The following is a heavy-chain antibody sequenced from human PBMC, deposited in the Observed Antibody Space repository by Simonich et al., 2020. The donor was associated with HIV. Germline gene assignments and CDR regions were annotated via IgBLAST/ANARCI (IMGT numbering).Heavy chain of an antibody. V-gene: IGHV4-34*01. J-gene: IGHJ4*02. CDR1: GGAFRGYY. D-gene: IGHD4-17*01. CDR2: INHSVST. Sequence: QVQLQQWGAGLLKPSETLSLTCAVYGGAFRGYYWSWIRQPPGKGLGWVGEINHSVSTNYNPSRKSRVTISVDTSKNQFSLKLSSVTAADTAVYYCARRHPTTVTTPYFDYWGQGTLVTVSS. CDR3: ARRHPTTVTTPYFDY.